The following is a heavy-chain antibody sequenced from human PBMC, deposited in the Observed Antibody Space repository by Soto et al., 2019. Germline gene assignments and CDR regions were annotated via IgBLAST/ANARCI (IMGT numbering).Heavy chain of an antibody. CDR1: GYTFTSYD. Sequence: ASVKVSCKASGYTFTSYDINWVRQATGQGLEWMGWMNPNSGNTGYAQKFQGRVTMTRNTSISTAYMELSSLRSEDTAVYYCARAYSGYNYDEYYFDYWAREPWSPSPQ. J-gene: IGHJ4*02. CDR3: ARAYSGYNYDEYYFDY. D-gene: IGHD5-12*01. V-gene: IGHV1-8*01. CDR2: MNPNSGNT.